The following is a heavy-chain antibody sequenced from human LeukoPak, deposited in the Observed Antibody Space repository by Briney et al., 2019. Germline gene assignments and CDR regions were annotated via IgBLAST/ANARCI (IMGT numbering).Heavy chain of an antibody. Sequence: GGSLRLSCAASGFTFSPYAMGWARQGPGKGLEWVSGISGAGTINYADSVKGRFTISRDNSKNTVYLQMNSLRAEDTAVYYPLIPAMNYWGQGTLVIVSS. V-gene: IGHV3-23*01. D-gene: IGHD2-2*01. CDR3: LIPAMNY. CDR2: ISGAGTI. J-gene: IGHJ4*02. CDR1: GFTFSPYA.